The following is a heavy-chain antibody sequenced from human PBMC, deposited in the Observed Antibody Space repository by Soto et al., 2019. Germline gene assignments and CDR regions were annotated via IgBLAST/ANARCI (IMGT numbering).Heavy chain of an antibody. CDR2: IIPILGIA. V-gene: IGHV1-69*08. J-gene: IGHJ6*02. Sequence: QVQLVQSGAEVKKPGSSVKVSCKASGGTFSSYTISWVRQAPGQGLEWMGRIIPILGIANYAQKFQGRVTITADKSTSTAYMELSSLRSEDTAVYYCAREKDCGGDCSIEGDYYGMDVWGQGTTVTVSS. CDR3: AREKDCGGDCSIEGDYYGMDV. D-gene: IGHD2-21*02. CDR1: GGTFSSYT.